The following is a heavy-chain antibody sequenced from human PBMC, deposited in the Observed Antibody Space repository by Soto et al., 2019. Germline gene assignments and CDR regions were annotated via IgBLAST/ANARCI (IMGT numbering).Heavy chain of an antibody. CDR2: TYYRSKWYN. CDR3: ASSDYGDYVWWFDP. J-gene: IGHJ5*02. V-gene: IGHV6-1*01. D-gene: IGHD4-17*01. Sequence: PSQSLSLTCAXSGDSVSSNSAAWNWIRQYPSRGLEWLGRTYYRSKWYNDYAVSVKSRITINPDTSKNQFSLQLNSVTPEDTAVYYCASSDYGDYVWWFDPWGQGTLVTVSS. CDR1: GDSVSSNSAA.